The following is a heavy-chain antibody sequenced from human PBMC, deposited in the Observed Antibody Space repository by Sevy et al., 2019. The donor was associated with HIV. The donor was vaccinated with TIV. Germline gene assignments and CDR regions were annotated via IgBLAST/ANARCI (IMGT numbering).Heavy chain of an antibody. D-gene: IGHD6-19*01. CDR1: GYSFSSYW. CDR2: IYPGYSVT. CDR3: AKSPLYSSGLFYYDY. V-gene: IGHV5-51*01. Sequence: GESLKISCRGSGYSFSSYWIGWVRQMPGKGLEWMGIIYPGYSVTKYSPSFQGQVTSSADKSISTAYLQWSSLKASDTAMYYCAKSPLYSSGLFYYDYWGQGTLVTVSS. J-gene: IGHJ4*02.